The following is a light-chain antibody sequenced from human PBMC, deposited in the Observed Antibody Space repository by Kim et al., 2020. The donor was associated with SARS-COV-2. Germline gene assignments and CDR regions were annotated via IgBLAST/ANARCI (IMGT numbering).Light chain of an antibody. Sequence: GKTVTISCTGSSGSIASNYVKWYQQRPGSAPPTVIYEDNQRPSGVPDRFSGAIDSSSNSASLTIAGLKTEDEADYYCQSYDSSNQVFGGGTQLTVL. CDR2: EDN. V-gene: IGLV6-57*02. CDR1: SGSIASNY. CDR3: QSYDSSNQV. J-gene: IGLJ3*02.